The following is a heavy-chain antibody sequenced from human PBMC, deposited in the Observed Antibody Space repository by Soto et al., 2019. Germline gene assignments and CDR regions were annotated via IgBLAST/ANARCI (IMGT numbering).Heavy chain of an antibody. V-gene: IGHV1-3*01. J-gene: IGHJ4*02. D-gene: IGHD7-27*01. Sequence: ASVKVSCKASGYTFSNYAIHWVRQAPGQRLEWMGWINAGYGNTKSSQKFQDRVTISRDTSASTAYMELTSLRSEDTAVYYCARDTGDGTFDFWGQGTLVTVSS. CDR1: GYTFSNYA. CDR3: ARDTGDGTFDF. CDR2: INAGYGNT.